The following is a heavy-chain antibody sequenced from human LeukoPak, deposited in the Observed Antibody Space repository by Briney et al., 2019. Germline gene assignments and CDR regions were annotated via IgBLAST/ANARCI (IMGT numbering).Heavy chain of an antibody. V-gene: IGHV5-51*01. CDR2: IYPGDSDT. Sequence: GESLKISCKGSGYSFTSYWIGWVRQMPGKGLEWMGIIYPGDSDTRYSPSFQGQVTISADKSISTAYLQWSSLKASDTAMYYCARTTVTTLAYFQHWGQGTLVTVSS. CDR1: GYSFTSYW. J-gene: IGHJ1*01. CDR3: ARTTVTTLAYFQH. D-gene: IGHD4-17*01.